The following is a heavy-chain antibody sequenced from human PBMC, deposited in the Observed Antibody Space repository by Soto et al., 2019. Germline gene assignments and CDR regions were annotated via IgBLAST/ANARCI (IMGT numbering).Heavy chain of an antibody. CDR2: ITYDGSFQ. V-gene: IGHV3-30*18. Sequence: QVQLVEPGGGVVQPGGSLRLSCQASGFNFDNYGMHCVRQAPGKGLEWVAVITYDGSFQYYADSVKGRFTISRDNSKNTLFLHLNTLKPEDTAVYHCAKDRVGGTFYTPLGFWGQGTLVTVSS. D-gene: IGHD1-7*01. J-gene: IGHJ4*02. CDR3: AKDRVGGTFYTPLGF. CDR1: GFNFDNYG.